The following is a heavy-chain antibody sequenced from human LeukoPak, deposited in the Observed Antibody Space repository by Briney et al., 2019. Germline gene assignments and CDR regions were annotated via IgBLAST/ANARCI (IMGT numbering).Heavy chain of an antibody. J-gene: IGHJ5*02. Sequence: SETLSLTCAVVVGSFCGYYWSWIRQPPGKGLEWIGYIYYSGSANYNPSLKSRVTMSVDTSKNQFSLKLNSVTAPNPGVYYCARSHTSSWNWFDPWGQGTLVTVSS. CDR1: VGSFCGYY. CDR2: IYYSGSA. CDR3: ARSHTSSWNWFDP. V-gene: IGHV4-59*01. D-gene: IGHD6-13*01.